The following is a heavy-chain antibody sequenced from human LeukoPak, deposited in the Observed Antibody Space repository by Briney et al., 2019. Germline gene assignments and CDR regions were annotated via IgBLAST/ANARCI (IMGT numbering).Heavy chain of an antibody. CDR1: GFTFSSYA. CDR2: ISGSGGST. V-gene: IGHV3-23*01. CDR3: AKRWFGALLADY. D-gene: IGHD3-10*01. Sequence: GGSLRLSCAASGFTFSSYAMSWVRQAPGKGLEWVSAISGSGGSTYYADSVKGRFPISRANSKNPLYLQMNSLSAEATAVYYCAKRWFGALLADYWGQATLVTVSS. J-gene: IGHJ4*02.